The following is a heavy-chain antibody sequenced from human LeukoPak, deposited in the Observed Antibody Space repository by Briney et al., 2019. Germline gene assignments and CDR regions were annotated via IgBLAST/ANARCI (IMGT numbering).Heavy chain of an antibody. Sequence: TGGSLRLSCAASGFTFDDYAMHWVRQAPGKGLEWVSLISGDGGSTYYADSVKGRFTISRDNSKNSLYLQMNSLRTEDPALYYCAKPIETYSNYAPYYYYYGMDVWGQGTTVTVSS. CDR2: ISGDGGST. CDR3: AKPIETYSNYAPYYYYYGMDV. CDR1: GFTFDDYA. J-gene: IGHJ6*02. V-gene: IGHV3-43*02. D-gene: IGHD4-11*01.